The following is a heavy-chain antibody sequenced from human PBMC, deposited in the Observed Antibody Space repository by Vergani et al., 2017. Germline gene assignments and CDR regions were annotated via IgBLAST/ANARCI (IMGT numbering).Heavy chain of an antibody. V-gene: IGHV3-30-3*01. Sequence: VQLVESGGGLVQPGGSLRLSCAASGFTFSSYAMHWVRQAPGKGLEWVAVISYDGSNKYYADSVKGRFTISRDNSKKMLYLQMNSLRAEDTAVYYCAREVTMVRGLDYWGQGTLVTVSS. D-gene: IGHD3-10*01. J-gene: IGHJ4*02. CDR1: GFTFSSYA. CDR2: ISYDGSNK. CDR3: AREVTMVRGLDY.